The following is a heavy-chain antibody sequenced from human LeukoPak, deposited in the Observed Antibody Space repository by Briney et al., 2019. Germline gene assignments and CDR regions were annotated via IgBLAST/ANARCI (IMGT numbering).Heavy chain of an antibody. CDR2: IIPIFGTA. V-gene: IGHV1-69*01. CDR1: GGTFSSYA. D-gene: IGHD4-17*01. Sequence: SVKVSCKASGGTFSSYAISWVRQAPGQGLEWMGGIIPIFGTANYAQKFQGRVTITADESTSTAYVELSSLRSEDTAVYYCAREPYGDYVMDGTGFDYWGRGTLVTVSS. J-gene: IGHJ4*02. CDR3: AREPYGDYVMDGTGFDY.